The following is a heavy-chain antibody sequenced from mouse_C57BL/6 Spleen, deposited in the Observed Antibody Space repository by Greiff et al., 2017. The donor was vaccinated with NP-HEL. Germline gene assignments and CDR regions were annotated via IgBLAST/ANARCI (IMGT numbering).Heavy chain of an antibody. CDR2: IWRGGST. V-gene: IGHV2-5*01. CDR1: GFSLTSYG. J-gene: IGHJ2*01. Sequence: VKLVESGPGLVQPSQSLSITCTVSGFSLTSYGVHWVRQSPGKGLEWLGVIWRGGSTDYNAAFMSRLSITKDNSKSQVFFKMNSLQADDTAIYYCATLYYGSSETFDYWGQGTTLTVSS. D-gene: IGHD1-1*01. CDR3: ATLYYGSSETFDY.